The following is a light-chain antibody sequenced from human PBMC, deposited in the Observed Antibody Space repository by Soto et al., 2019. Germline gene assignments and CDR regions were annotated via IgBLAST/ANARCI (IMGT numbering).Light chain of an antibody. J-gene: IGLJ2*01. CDR3: ATWDRSLRVGV. CDR2: DND. V-gene: IGLV1-51*01. Sequence: QSVLTQPPSVSAAPGQKVTISCSGSSSNIGNNYVFWYQQLPGTAPKLLIYDNDKRPSVIPDRFSGSKSGTSATLGITGLQTGDEDDYYCATWDRSLRVGVFGGGTKLTVL. CDR1: SSNIGNNY.